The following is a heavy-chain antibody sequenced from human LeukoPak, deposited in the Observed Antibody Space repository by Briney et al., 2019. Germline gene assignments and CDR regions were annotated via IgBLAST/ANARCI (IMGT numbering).Heavy chain of an antibody. CDR3: ATRRDGYPLDY. CDR1: GGSISSGGYY. J-gene: IGHJ4*02. CDR2: VYYSGST. V-gene: IGHV4-31*03. D-gene: IGHD5-24*01. Sequence: SQTLSLTCTVSGGSISSGGYYWSWIRQHPGKGLEWIGYVYYSGSTYYNPSLKSRVTISVDTSKNQFSLKLSSVTAADTAVYYCATRRDGYPLDYWGQGTLVTVSS.